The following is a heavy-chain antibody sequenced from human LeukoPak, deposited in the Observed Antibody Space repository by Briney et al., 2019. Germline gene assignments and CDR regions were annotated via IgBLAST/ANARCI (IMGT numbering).Heavy chain of an antibody. Sequence: GGSLRLSCAASGFTFSIHAMSWVRQAPGKGLEWGSAISGSGGSTYYADSVKGRCTISRDNSKNTLYLQMNRLRAEDTAVYYCAKEGARVGATTWYDYWGQGTLVTVSS. CDR3: AKEGARVGATTWYDY. V-gene: IGHV3-23*01. D-gene: IGHD1-26*01. CDR2: ISGSGGST. J-gene: IGHJ4*02. CDR1: GFTFSIHA.